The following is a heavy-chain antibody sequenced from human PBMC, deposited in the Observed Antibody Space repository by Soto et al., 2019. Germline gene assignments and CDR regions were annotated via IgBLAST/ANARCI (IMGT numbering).Heavy chain of an antibody. CDR3: AKVVWSGPMDV. J-gene: IGHJ6*02. Sequence: GSLRLSCAASVFTFSSYGMHWVRQAPGKWLEWVAVISYDGSNKXXADSVKGRXTISRYNSKNTXYLQMXSLRAEDTAVYYCAKVVWSGPMDVWAQGTTVTVSS. CDR1: VFTFSSYG. V-gene: IGHV3-30*18. D-gene: IGHD3-3*01. CDR2: ISYDGSNK.